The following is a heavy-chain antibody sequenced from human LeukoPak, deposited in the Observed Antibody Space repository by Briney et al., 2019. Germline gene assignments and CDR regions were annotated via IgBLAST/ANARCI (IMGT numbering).Heavy chain of an antibody. Sequence: GGSLRLSCAASGFTFSSYWMSWVRQAPGKGLEWVANIKQDGSDKYYVDPVKGRFTISRDNAKNSLYLQINSPRAEDTAVYYCARKTVVGSYFDYWGQGTPVTVSS. CDR1: GFTFSSYW. D-gene: IGHD4-23*01. J-gene: IGHJ4*02. CDR2: IKQDGSDK. V-gene: IGHV3-7*03. CDR3: ARKTVVGSYFDY.